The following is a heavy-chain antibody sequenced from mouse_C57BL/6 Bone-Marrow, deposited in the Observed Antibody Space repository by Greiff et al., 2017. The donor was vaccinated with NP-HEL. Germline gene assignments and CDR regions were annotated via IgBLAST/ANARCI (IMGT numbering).Heavy chain of an antibody. CDR1: GFTFSDFY. CDR3: AREETGTAWFAY. J-gene: IGHJ3*01. CDR2: SRNKANDYTT. V-gene: IGHV7-1*01. Sequence: EVKVVESGGGLVQSGRSLRLSCATSGFTFSDFYMEWVRQAPGKGLEWIAASRNKANDYTTEYSASVKGRFSVSRDTSQSILYLQMNALRAEDTAIYYCAREETGTAWFAYWGQGTLVTVSA. D-gene: IGHD4-1*01.